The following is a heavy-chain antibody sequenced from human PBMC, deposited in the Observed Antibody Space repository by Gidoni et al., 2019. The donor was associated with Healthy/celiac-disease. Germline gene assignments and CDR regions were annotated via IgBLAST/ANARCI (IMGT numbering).Heavy chain of an antibody. CDR1: GFTFSSYA. CDR3: AKWGRTAMVPPLYYYYGMDV. V-gene: IGHV3-23*01. CDR2: ISRSGGST. Sequence: EVQLLESGGGLVQPGGSLRLSCAASGFTFSSYAMSWVRQAPGKGLGWVSAISRSGGSTYYADSVKGRFTISRDNSKNTLYLQMNSLRAEDTAVYYCAKWGRTAMVPPLYYYYGMDVWGQGTTVTVSS. D-gene: IGHD5-18*01. J-gene: IGHJ6*02.